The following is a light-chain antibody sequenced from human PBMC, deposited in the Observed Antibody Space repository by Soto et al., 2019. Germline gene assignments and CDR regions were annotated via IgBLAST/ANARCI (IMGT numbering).Light chain of an antibody. CDR1: QSVSSN. V-gene: IGKV3-15*01. CDR3: QQYHSYPYT. CDR2: GAS. Sequence: EIVMTQSPATLSVSPGEGATVSCRASQSVSSNLAWYQQKPGQAPRLLIYGASTRATGIPARFSGSGSGTEFTLTISSLQSEDFATYYCQQYHSYPYTFGQGTKLEIE. J-gene: IGKJ2*01.